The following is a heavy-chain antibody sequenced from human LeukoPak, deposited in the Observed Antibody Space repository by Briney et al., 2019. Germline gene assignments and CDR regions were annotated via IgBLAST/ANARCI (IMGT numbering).Heavy chain of an antibody. CDR2: ISYDESDK. CDR1: GFTFSDSG. D-gene: IGHD2-15*01. J-gene: IGHJ6*02. V-gene: IGHV3-30*18. Sequence: PGRSPRLSCAASGFTFSDSGMHCVRQAPGKGLEWVAVISYDESDKYYADSVKGRFTISRDNSKNTLYLQMNSLRPEDTAVYYCAKGVVAATNAAYYGMDVWGQGTPVTVSS. CDR3: AKGVVAATNAAYYGMDV.